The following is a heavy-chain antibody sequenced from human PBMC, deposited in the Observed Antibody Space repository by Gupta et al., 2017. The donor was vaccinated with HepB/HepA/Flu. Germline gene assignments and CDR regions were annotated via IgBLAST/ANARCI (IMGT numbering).Heavy chain of an antibody. J-gene: IGHJ4*02. CDR3: TPLSMIVVV. V-gene: IGHV3-73*01. D-gene: IGHD3-22*01. CDR1: GFTFSGSA. CDR2: IRSKANSYAT. Sequence: EVQLVESGGGLVQPGGSLKLSCAASGFTFSGSAMHWVRQASGKGLEWVGRIRSKANSYATAYAASVKGRFTISRDDSKNTAYLQMNSLKTEDTAVYYCTPLSMIVVVWGQGTLVTVSS.